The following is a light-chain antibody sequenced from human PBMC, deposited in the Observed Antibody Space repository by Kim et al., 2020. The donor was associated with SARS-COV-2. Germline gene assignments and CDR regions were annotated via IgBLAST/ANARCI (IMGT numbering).Light chain of an antibody. CDR1: QSVSRNY. CDR3: QQYGSSPT. V-gene: IGKV3-20*01. J-gene: IGKJ1*01. CDR2: GAS. Sequence: EIVLTQSPGTLSLSPGERATLSCRASQSVSRNYLAWYQQKPGQAPRLLIYGASSRATGIPDRFSGSGSETDFTLTISRLEPEEFAVYYCQQYGSSPTFGQGTKVDIK.